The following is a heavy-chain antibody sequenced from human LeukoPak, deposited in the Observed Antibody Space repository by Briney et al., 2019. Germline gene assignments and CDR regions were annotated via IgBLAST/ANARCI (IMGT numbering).Heavy chain of an antibody. CDR1: GFAFSSYG. J-gene: IGHJ4*02. Sequence: GGSLRLSCAASGFAFSSYGMHWVRQAPGKGLEWVAVIWYDGSNKYYADSVKGRFTISRDNSKNTLYLQMNSLRAEDTAVYYCAKDGCSSTSCYKGLFDYWGQGTLVTVSS. D-gene: IGHD2-2*02. CDR3: AKDGCSSTSCYKGLFDY. V-gene: IGHV3-33*06. CDR2: IWYDGSNK.